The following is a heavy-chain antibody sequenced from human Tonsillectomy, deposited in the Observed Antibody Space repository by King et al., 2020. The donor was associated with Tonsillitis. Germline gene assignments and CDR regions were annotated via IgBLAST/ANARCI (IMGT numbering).Heavy chain of an antibody. CDR2: ISPYFGAA. Sequence: VQLVESGAEVKKPGSSVKVSCKASGGSFNSYAISWVRQAPGQGLEWMGGISPYFGAANYAQKFEGRVTITADEPTTTVYMELRSLRSEDTAVYYCANKNDRFSWSRETKYHYYGMDVWGQGTTVIVSS. D-gene: IGHD6-13*01. V-gene: IGHV1-69*01. CDR1: GGSFNSYA. J-gene: IGHJ6*02. CDR3: ANKNDRFSWSRETKYHYYGMDV.